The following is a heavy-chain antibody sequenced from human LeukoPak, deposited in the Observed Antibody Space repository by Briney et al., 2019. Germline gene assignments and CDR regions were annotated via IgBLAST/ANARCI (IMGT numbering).Heavy chain of an antibody. Sequence: SETLSLTCTVSGGSIRGSTLYWGWIRQPPGKGLEWIGNIYFSGCTYYNPSLKSRVTISVDLSKNQFSLKLSSVTAADTAVYYCARDRRSYPDYWGQGTLVTVSS. CDR3: ARDRRSYPDY. CDR2: IYFSGCT. CDR1: GGSIRGSTLY. V-gene: IGHV4-39*07. J-gene: IGHJ4*02. D-gene: IGHD1-26*01.